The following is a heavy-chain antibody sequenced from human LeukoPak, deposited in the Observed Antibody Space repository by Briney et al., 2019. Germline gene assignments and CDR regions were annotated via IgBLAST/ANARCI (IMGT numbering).Heavy chain of an antibody. CDR1: GGSISSSNW. CDR2: IYHSGST. D-gene: IGHD6-13*01. V-gene: IGHV4-4*02. CDR3: ARGRAAYFDY. Sequence: SGTLSLTCAVSGGSISSSNWWSWVRQPPGKGLEWIGEIYHSGSTNYNPSLKSRVTISIDTSKNQFSLKLSSVTAADTAVYYCARGRAAYFDYWGQGTLVTVPS. J-gene: IGHJ4*02.